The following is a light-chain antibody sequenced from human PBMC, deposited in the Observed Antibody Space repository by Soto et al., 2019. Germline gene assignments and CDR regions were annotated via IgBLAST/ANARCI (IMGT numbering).Light chain of an antibody. V-gene: IGLV2-14*01. J-gene: IGLJ3*02. CDR3: SSYTSSSTWV. CDR1: RSDVGGYNY. CDR2: DVS. Sequence: QSALTQPASVSGSPGRSIALSCPGTRSDVGGYNYVSWYQQHPGKTPNLMIYDVSNRPSGVSNRFSGSKSGNTASLTISGLQAEDEADYYCSSYTSSSTWVFGGGTKLTVL.